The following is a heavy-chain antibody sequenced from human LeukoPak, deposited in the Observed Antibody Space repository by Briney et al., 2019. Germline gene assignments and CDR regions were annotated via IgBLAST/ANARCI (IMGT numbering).Heavy chain of an antibody. CDR2: INPNSGGT. V-gene: IGHV1-2*06. J-gene: IGHJ6*03. Sequence: ASVKVSCKASGYTFTGYYMHWVRQAPGQGLEWMGRINPNSGGTNYAQKFQGRVTITRDTSISTAYMELSRLRSDDTAVYYCARTPRIAARPYYYYYMDVWGKGTTVTVSS. CDR3: ARTPRIAARPYYYYYMDV. CDR1: GYTFTGYY. D-gene: IGHD6-6*01.